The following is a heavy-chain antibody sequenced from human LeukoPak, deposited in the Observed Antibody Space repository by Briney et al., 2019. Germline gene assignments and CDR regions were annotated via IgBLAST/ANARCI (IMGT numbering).Heavy chain of an antibody. J-gene: IGHJ4*02. V-gene: IGHV3-23*01. D-gene: IGHD6-19*01. Sequence: GGSLRLSCAASGFTFSSYEMNWVRQAPGKGLEWVSAISGSGGSTYYADSVKGRFTISRDNSKNTLYLQMNSLRAEDTAVYYCAKDRLAVAGATSFDYWGQGTLVTVSS. CDR2: ISGSGGST. CDR1: GFTFSSYE. CDR3: AKDRLAVAGATSFDY.